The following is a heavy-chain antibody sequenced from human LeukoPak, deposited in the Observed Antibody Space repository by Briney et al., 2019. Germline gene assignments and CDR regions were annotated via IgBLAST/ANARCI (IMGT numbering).Heavy chain of an antibody. V-gene: IGHV4-59*01. CDR1: GGSISSYY. CDR3: ARDDYYGSGSYYNSNYFDY. Sequence: PSETLSLTCTVSGGSISSYYWSWIRQPPGKGLEWIGYIYYSGSTNYNPSLKSRVTISVDTSKNQFSLKLSSVTAADTAVYYCARDDYYGSGSYYNSNYFDYWGQGTLVTVSS. CDR2: IYYSGST. D-gene: IGHD3-10*01. J-gene: IGHJ4*02.